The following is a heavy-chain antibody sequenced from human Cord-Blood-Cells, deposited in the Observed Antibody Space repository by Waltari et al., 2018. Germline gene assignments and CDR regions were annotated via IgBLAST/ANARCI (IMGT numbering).Heavy chain of an antibody. V-gene: IGHV4-31*03. D-gene: IGHD2-2*02. CDR1: GGSISSGGYY. CDR2: IYYSGST. J-gene: IGHJ3*02. CDR3: ARIVVPAAIAEGGGAFDI. Sequence: QVQLQESGPGLVKPSQTLSLTCTVSGGSISSGGYYWSWIRQPPGKGLEWIGYIYYSGSTYYNPSLKSRVTISVDTSKNQFSLKLSSVTAADTAVYYCARIVVPAAIAEGGGAFDIWGQGTMVTVSS.